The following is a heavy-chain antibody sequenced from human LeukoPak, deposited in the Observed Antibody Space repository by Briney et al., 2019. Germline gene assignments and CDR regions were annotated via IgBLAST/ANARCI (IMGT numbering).Heavy chain of an antibody. Sequence: PGGSLRLSCAASGFTFDDYAMHLVRQAPGKGLEWVSGISWNSGSIGYADSVKGRFTISRDNAKNSLYLQMNSLRAEDTALYYCAKGRRLAVAGAFDYWGQGTLVTVSS. CDR1: GFTFDDYA. V-gene: IGHV3-9*01. D-gene: IGHD6-19*01. CDR2: ISWNSGSI. J-gene: IGHJ4*02. CDR3: AKGRRLAVAGAFDY.